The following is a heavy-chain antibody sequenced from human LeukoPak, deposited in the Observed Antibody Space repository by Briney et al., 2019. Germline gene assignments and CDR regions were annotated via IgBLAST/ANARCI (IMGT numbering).Heavy chain of an antibody. D-gene: IGHD3-3*01. CDR3: ASDMSYSGYYIDY. CDR1: GFTFSSYA. CDR2: ISYDGSNK. Sequence: GGSLRLSCAASGFTFSSYAMHWVRQAPGKGLELVALISYDGSNKYYADSVKGRFTISRDNSKNTLYLQMNSLRAEDTAVYYCASDMSYSGYYIDYWGQGTLVTVSS. V-gene: IGHV3-30-3*01. J-gene: IGHJ4*02.